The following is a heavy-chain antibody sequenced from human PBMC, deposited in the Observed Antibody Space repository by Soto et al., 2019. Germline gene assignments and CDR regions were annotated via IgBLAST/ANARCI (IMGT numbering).Heavy chain of an antibody. CDR1: GFTFSSYS. V-gene: IGHV3-21*01. CDR3: ARGPKNYYYYGMDV. CDR2: ISSSSSYI. J-gene: IGHJ6*02. Sequence: PGGSLRLSCAASGFTFSSYSMNWVRQAPGKGLEWVSSISSSSSYIYYADSVKGRFTISRDNAKNSLYLQMNSLRAEGTAVYYCARGPKNYYYYGMDVWGQGTTVTVSS.